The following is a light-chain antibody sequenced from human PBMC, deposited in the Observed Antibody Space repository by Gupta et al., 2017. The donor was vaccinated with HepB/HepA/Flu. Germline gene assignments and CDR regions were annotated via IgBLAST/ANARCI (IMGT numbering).Light chain of an antibody. CDR1: NIGSKS. V-gene: IGLV3-21*04. Sequence: SYVLTQPPSVSVAPGKTARITCGGSNIGSKSVHWYQQKPGQAPILVISYDDARPSGIPERFSGSNSGNTATLTISRVEAGGEADYYCQVWDSSSDHMVFGGGTKLTVL. CDR2: YDD. CDR3: QVWDSSSDHMV. J-gene: IGLJ2*01.